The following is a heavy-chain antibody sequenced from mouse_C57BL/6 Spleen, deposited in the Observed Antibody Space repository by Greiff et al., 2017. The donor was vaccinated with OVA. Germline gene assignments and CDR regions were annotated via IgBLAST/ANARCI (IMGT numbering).Heavy chain of an antibody. J-gene: IGHJ4*01. V-gene: IGHV1-9*01. D-gene: IGHD1-1*01. CDR2: ILPGSGSN. CDR3: ASYYGSSPYAMDY. Sequence: QVQLQQSGAELMKPGASVKLSCKATGYTFPGFWIEWVKQRPGHGLEWIGEILPGSGSNNHHEKFKGKATFTADTSSNTASMQLSSLTTEDSAIYDCASYYGSSPYAMDYWGQGTSVTVSS. CDR1: GYTFPGFW.